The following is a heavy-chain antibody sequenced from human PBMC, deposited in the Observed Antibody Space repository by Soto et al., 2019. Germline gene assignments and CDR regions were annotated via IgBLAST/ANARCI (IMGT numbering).Heavy chain of an antibody. CDR1: GFTFSSYG. V-gene: IGHV3-30*03. Sequence: QVQLVESGGGVVQPGRSLRLSCAASGFTFSSYGMHWVRQAPGKGLEWVAVISYDGSNKYYADSVKGRFTISRDNSKNTLYLQMNSLRAEDTAVYYCATRTWFDPWGQGTMATVSS. CDR2: ISYDGSNK. J-gene: IGHJ5*02. CDR3: ATRTWFDP.